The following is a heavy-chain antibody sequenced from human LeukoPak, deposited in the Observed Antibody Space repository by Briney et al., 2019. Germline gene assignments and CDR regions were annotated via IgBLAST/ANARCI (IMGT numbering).Heavy chain of an antibody. V-gene: IGHV1-24*01. Sequence: ASVKVSCKLSGKTLSDLSIHWLRQPPGKGLEWLGGSDPEDGERIYAQMFQGRVTMTEDTSIDTAYMELSSLGSEDTAVYYCVTGFLTMAVDYFDYWGQGTLVTVSP. CDR3: VTGFLTMAVDYFDY. CDR2: SDPEDGER. J-gene: IGHJ4*02. D-gene: IGHD3-10*01. CDR1: GKTLSDLS.